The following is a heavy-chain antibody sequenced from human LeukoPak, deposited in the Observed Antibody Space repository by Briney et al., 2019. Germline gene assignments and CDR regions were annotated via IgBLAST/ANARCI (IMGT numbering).Heavy chain of an antibody. D-gene: IGHD3-10*01. CDR2: MNPNSGNT. J-gene: IGHJ4*02. V-gene: IGHV1-8*01. CDR3: ARVSVRDYYGSGSYGY. CDR1: GYTFTSYD. Sequence: ASVKLSCKASGYTFTSYDINWVRQATGQGLEWMGWMNPNSGNTGYAQKFQGRVTITRNTSISTAYMELSSLRSEDTAVYYCARVSVRDYYGSGSYGYWGQGTLVTVSS.